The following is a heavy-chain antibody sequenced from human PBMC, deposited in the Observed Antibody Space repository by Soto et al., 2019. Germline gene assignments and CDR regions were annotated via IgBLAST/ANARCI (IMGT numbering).Heavy chain of an antibody. J-gene: IGHJ4*02. D-gene: IGHD1-1*01. V-gene: IGHV1-18*01. CDR3: ARGRYGDS. CDR2: ISAHNGNT. Sequence: QVYLVQSGAEVKKPGASVKVSCKASGYTFTSYGITWVRQAPGQGLEWRGWISAHNGNTDYAQKLQGRVLVTRDSSTSTAYMEMRSLISDDAAVYYCARGRYGDSWGQGALVPVSS. CDR1: GYTFTSYG.